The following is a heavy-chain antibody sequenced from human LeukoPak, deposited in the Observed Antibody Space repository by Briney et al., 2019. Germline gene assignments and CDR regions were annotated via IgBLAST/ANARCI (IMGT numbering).Heavy chain of an antibody. Sequence: KSSETLSLTCTVSGYSISSGYYWGWIRQPPGKGLEWIGSIYHTGSTYYNPSLKSRVTISVDTSKNQFSLKLSSVTAADPAVYYCARAELSSAFDIWGQGTMVTVSS. CDR3: ARAELSSAFDI. CDR1: GYSISSGYY. D-gene: IGHD3-16*02. CDR2: IYHTGST. J-gene: IGHJ3*02. V-gene: IGHV4-38-2*02.